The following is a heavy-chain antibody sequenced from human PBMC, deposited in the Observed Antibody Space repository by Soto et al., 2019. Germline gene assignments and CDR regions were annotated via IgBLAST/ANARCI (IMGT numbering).Heavy chain of an antibody. CDR3: AKGVSQYTPLALFDY. J-gene: IGHJ4*02. CDR1: GFTFSSYA. Sequence: EVQLLESGGGLVRPGGSLRLSCAASGFTFSSYAMSWVRQAPGKGLEWVSPISGSDGRTYSTDSVKGRFTISRDNSRNTAYLQMNSLRVEDTAVYYCAKGVSQYTPLALFDYWGRGTLVTVSS. D-gene: IGHD5-18*01. CDR2: ISGSDGRT. V-gene: IGHV3-23*01.